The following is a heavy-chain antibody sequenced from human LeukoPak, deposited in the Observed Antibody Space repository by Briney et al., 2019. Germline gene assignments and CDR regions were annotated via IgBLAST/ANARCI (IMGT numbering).Heavy chain of an antibody. D-gene: IGHD3-22*01. Sequence: GGSLRLSCAASGFTFSSYSMNWVRQAPGKGLEWVSSISSSSSYIYYADSVKGRFTISRDNAKNSLYLQMNSLRAEDTAVYYCATLGVRPKKYYYDSSGYYDAFDIWGQGTMVTVSS. CDR1: GFTFSSYS. CDR2: ISSSSSYI. J-gene: IGHJ3*02. CDR3: ATLGVRPKKYYYDSSGYYDAFDI. V-gene: IGHV3-21*01.